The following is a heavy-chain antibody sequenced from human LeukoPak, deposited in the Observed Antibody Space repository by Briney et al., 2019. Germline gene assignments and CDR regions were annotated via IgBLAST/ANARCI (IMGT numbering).Heavy chain of an antibody. J-gene: IGHJ4*02. CDR3: ARAHDYGDYDGIPKQFDY. CDR2: IFSSGSTI. V-gene: IGHV3-11*04. Sequence: AGGSLRLSCAASGFTFSDYYMSWIRQAPGKGLEWVSYIFSSGSTIYYADSVKGRLTISRDNAKNSLYLQMNSLRAEDTAVYYCARAHDYGDYDGIPKQFDYWGQGTLVTVSS. CDR1: GFTFSDYY. D-gene: IGHD4-17*01.